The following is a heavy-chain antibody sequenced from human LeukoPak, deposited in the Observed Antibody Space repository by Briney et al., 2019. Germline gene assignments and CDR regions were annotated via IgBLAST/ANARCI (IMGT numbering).Heavy chain of an antibody. CDR3: ARDRRFLEWLFGWFGP. D-gene: IGHD3-3*01. CDR2: ISAYNGNT. V-gene: IGHV1-18*01. Sequence: ASVKVSCKASGYTFTSYGISWVRQAPGQGLEWMGWISAYNGNTDYAQKLQGRVTMTTDTSTSTAYMELRSLRSDDTAVYYCARDRRFLEWLFGWFGPWGQGTLVTVSS. CDR1: GYTFTSYG. J-gene: IGHJ5*02.